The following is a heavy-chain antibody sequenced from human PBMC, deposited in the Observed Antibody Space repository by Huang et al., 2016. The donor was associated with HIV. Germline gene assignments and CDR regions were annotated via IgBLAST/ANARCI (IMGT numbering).Heavy chain of an antibody. Sequence: QVQLVQSGAEVKKPGSSVKVSCKASGGTFSSYAISWVRQAPGQGLEWMGGIIPIFGTANYAQKFQGRVTITADESTSTAYMELSGLRSEDTAVYYCARVESRRYYDSSGYYYWGQGTLVTVSS. CDR2: IIPIFGTA. D-gene: IGHD3-22*01. CDR3: ARVESRRYYDSSGYYY. V-gene: IGHV1-69*01. CDR1: GGTFSSYA. J-gene: IGHJ4*02.